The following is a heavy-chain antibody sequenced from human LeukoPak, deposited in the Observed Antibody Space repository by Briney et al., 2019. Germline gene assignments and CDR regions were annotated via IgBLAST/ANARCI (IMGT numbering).Heavy chain of an antibody. Sequence: PSETLSLTCAVSGGSISSGGYSWSWIRQPPGKGLEWIGYIYHSGSTYYNPSLKSRVTISVDRSKNQFSLKLSSVTAADTAVYYCARGFQLGLRYWGQGTLVTVSS. V-gene: IGHV4-30-2*01. J-gene: IGHJ4*02. D-gene: IGHD2/OR15-2a*01. CDR1: GGSISSGGYS. CDR2: IYHSGST. CDR3: ARGFQLGLRY.